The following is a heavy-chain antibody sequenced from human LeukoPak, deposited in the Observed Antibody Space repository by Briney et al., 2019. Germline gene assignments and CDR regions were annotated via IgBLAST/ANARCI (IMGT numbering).Heavy chain of an antibody. CDR1: GFTFDDYT. V-gene: IGHV3-43*01. D-gene: IGHD4-17*01. J-gene: IGHJ4*02. CDR3: TLFDYGDYDY. CDR2: ISWDGGST. Sequence: GGSLRLSCAASGFTFDDYTMHWVRQAPGKGLEWVSLISWDGGSTYYADSVQGRFTISRDNSKNTLYLQMNSLRTEDTAVYYCTLFDYGDYDYWGQGTLVTVSS.